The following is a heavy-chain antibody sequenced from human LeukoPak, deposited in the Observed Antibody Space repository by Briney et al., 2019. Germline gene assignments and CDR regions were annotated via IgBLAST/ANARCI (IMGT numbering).Heavy chain of an antibody. J-gene: IGHJ4*02. CDR3: ARGSGEYY. CDR2: ISSSGRTT. D-gene: IGHD3-10*01. Sequence: GKSLRLSCEGSGFTFSSYSMNWVRQAPGKGLEWVSYISSSGRTTYYAGSVTGRFTISRDNARNSLYLQMNSLRDEDTVVYYCARGSGEYYWGQGTLVTVSS. V-gene: IGHV3-48*02. CDR1: GFTFSSYS.